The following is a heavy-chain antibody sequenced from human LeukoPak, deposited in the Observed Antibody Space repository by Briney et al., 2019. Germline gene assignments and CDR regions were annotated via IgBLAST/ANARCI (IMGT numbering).Heavy chain of an antibody. CDR1: GGSFSGYY. V-gene: IGHV4-34*01. Sequence: PSETLSLTCAVYGGSFSGYYWSWIRQPPGKGLEWIGEINHSGSTNYNPSLKSRVTISVDTSKNQFSLKLSSVTAADTAVYYCARGGSGWSKKGNYFDYWGQGTLVTVSS. D-gene: IGHD6-19*01. CDR3: ARGGSGWSKKGNYFDY. CDR2: INHSGST. J-gene: IGHJ4*02.